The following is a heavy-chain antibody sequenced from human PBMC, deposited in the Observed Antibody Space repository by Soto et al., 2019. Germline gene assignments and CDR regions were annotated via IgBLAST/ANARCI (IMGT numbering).Heavy chain of an antibody. V-gene: IGHV4-30-2*01. CDR2: IYHSGST. Sequence: SETLSLTCAVSGGSISSGGYSWSWIRQPPGKGLEWIGYIYHSGSTYYNPSLKSRVTISVDRSKNQFSLKLSSVTAADTAVYYCARVRFIVVVTAAIFDPWGQGTLVTVSS. CDR1: GGSISSGGYS. D-gene: IGHD2-2*01. J-gene: IGHJ5*02. CDR3: ARVRFIVVVTAAIFDP.